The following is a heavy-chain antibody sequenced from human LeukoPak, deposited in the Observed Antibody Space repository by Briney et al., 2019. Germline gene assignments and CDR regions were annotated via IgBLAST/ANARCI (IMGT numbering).Heavy chain of an antibody. V-gene: IGHV3-30*04. J-gene: IGHJ4*02. Sequence: PGGSLRLSRAASGFTFSSYAMHWVRQAPGKGLEWVAVISYDGSNKYYADSVKGRFTISRDNSKNTLYLQMNSLRAEDTAVYYCARDGRQWLAQGCFDYWGQGTLVTVSS. D-gene: IGHD6-19*01. CDR1: GFTFSSYA. CDR3: ARDGRQWLAQGCFDY. CDR2: ISYDGSNK.